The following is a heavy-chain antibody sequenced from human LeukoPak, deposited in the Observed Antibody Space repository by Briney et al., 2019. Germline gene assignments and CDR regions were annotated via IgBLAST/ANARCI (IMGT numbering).Heavy chain of an antibody. CDR2: IYYSGRT. D-gene: IGHD3-22*01. Sequence: SETLSLTCTVSGGSISSYYWSWIRQPPGKGLEWIGYIYYSGRTNYNPSLKSRVTISVDTSKNQFSLKLSSVTAAATAVYYCARGAFYDSSGYYDYWGQGTLVTVSS. CDR3: ARGAFYDSSGYYDY. CDR1: GGSISSYY. V-gene: IGHV4-59*01. J-gene: IGHJ4*02.